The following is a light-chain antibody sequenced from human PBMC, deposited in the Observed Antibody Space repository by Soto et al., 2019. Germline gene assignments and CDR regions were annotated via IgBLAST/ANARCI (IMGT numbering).Light chain of an antibody. J-gene: IGLJ1*01. CDR2: DVS. CDR1: SSDVGGYHY. V-gene: IGLV2-14*01. CDR3: SSYTTSSTYV. Sequence: QSALTQPASVSGSPGQSITISCTGTSSDVGGYHYVSWYQQYPGKAPKVMIYDVSNRPSGVSNRFSGSKSGNTASLTISGLQAVDEADYYCSSYTTSSTYVFGTGTKVTVL.